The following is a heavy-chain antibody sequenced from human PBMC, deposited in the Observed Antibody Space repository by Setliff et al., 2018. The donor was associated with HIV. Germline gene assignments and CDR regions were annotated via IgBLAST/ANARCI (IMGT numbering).Heavy chain of an antibody. Sequence: PSETLSLTCTVSGDSISSSNWWNWVRQPPWKGLEWIGQIYHGGNTNYNPSLKSRVTISVDTSRKQFSLKLTSVTAADTAMYYCAREDGSSWSYDRFYYYGLDVWGQGITVTVSS. CDR1: GDSISSSNW. CDR2: IYHGGNT. D-gene: IGHD6-13*01. CDR3: AREDGSSWSYDRFYYYGLDV. J-gene: IGHJ6*02. V-gene: IGHV4-4*02.